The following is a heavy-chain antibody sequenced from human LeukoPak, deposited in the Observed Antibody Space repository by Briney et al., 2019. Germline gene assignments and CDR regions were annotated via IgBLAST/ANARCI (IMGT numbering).Heavy chain of an antibody. CDR1: GFTFSSYG. Sequence: GRSLRLSCAASGFTFSSYGMHWVRQAPGKGLEWVAVMSYDGSNKHYADSVKGRFTISRDNSKNTLYLQMNSLRAEDTAVYYCAKDFWQLPSSFFDYWGQGTLVTVSS. CDR3: AKDFWQLPSSFFDY. D-gene: IGHD2-15*01. V-gene: IGHV3-30*18. CDR2: MSYDGSNK. J-gene: IGHJ4*02.